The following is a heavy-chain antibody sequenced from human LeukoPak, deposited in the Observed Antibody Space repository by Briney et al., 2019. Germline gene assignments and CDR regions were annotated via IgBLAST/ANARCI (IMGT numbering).Heavy chain of an antibody. CDR1: GYTFTSYG. CDR3: ARVRFLEWIPYYYYGMDV. D-gene: IGHD3-3*01. Sequence: ASVKASCKASGYTFTSYGISWVRQAPGQGLEWMGWISAYNGNTNYAQKLQGRVTMTTDTSTSTAYMELRSLRSDDTAVYYCARVRFLEWIPYYYYGMDVWGQGTTVTVSS. V-gene: IGHV1-18*01. J-gene: IGHJ6*02. CDR2: ISAYNGNT.